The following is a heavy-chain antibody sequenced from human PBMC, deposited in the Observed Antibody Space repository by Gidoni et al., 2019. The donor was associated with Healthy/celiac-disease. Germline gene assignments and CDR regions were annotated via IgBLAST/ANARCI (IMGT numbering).Heavy chain of an antibody. Sequence: EVQLLESGGGLVQPGGSLRLSCSASGFTFSSYAMSWVRQAPGKGLEWVSAISGSGGSTYYADSVKGRFTISRDNSKNTLYLQMNSLRAEDTAVYYCAKEVSTGTTTYYYYGMDVWGQGTTVTVSS. CDR2: ISGSGGST. CDR3: AKEVSTGTTTYYYYGMDV. D-gene: IGHD1-7*01. V-gene: IGHV3-23*01. J-gene: IGHJ6*02. CDR1: GFTFSSYA.